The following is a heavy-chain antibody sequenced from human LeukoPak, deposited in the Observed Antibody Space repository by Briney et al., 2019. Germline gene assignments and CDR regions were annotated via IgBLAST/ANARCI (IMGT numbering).Heavy chain of an antibody. J-gene: IGHJ3*02. CDR2: ISYDGSNK. CDR1: GFTFSSYG. D-gene: IGHD3-22*01. Sequence: GGSLRLSCAASGFTFSSYGMHWVRQAPGKGLEWVAVISYDGSNKYYADSVKGRFTISRDNSKNTLYLQMNSLGAEDTAVYYCAKDRWPYDRADAFDIWGQGTMVTVSS. V-gene: IGHV3-30*18. CDR3: AKDRWPYDRADAFDI.